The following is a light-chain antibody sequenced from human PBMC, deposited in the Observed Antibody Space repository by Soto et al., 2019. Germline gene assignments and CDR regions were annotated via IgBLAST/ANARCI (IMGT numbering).Light chain of an antibody. CDR2: EVS. J-gene: IGLJ3*02. Sequence: QSALTQPASVSGSPGQSITISCTGTSSDVGGYNYVSWYQQHPGKAPKLMIYEVSNRPSGASNRFSGSKSGNTASLTISGLQAEDEADYSCSSYTSSSTRVFGGGTKLTVL. CDR3: SSYTSSSTRV. CDR1: SSDVGGYNY. V-gene: IGLV2-14*01.